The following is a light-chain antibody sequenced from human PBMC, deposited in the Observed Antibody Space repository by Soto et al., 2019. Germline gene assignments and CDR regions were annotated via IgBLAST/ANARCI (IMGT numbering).Light chain of an antibody. CDR2: DTF. Sequence: EIVLTQSPDTLSLSPGERATLSCRASQSVSSYLAWYQQKPGQALRLLIYDTFKRATGIPARFSGSGSGTDFTLPISSLEPEDFAVYYCVQRSTWPWTVGQGSKVEI. CDR1: QSVSSY. CDR3: VQRSTWPWT. V-gene: IGKV3-11*01. J-gene: IGKJ1*01.